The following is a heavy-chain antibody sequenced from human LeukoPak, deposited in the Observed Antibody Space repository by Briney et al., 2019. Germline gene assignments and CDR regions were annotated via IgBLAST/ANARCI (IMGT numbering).Heavy chain of an antibody. J-gene: IGHJ1*01. CDR3: AKGRVYYYGSGSQEYFQH. Sequence: GGSLRLSCAASGFTFSSYAMHWVRQAPGKGLEWVSAISGSGGSTYYADSVRGRFTISRDNSKNTLYLQMNSLRAEDTAVYYCAKGRVYYYGSGSQEYFQHWGQGTLVTVSS. D-gene: IGHD3-10*01. CDR2: ISGSGGST. CDR1: GFTFSSYA. V-gene: IGHV3-23*01.